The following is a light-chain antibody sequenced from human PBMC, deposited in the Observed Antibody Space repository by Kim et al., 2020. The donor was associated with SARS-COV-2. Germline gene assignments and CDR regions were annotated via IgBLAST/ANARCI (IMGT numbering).Light chain of an antibody. V-gene: IGKV1-39*01. CDR2: AAS. CDR1: QTISNY. CDR3: QQSLTAPRT. J-gene: IGKJ3*01. Sequence: DIQMTQSPSSLSASIGDRVTISCRASQTISNYLNWYQQKPGKAPKILIYAASSLQSGVPSRFSGTGSGTDFTLTISSLQPEDFATYYCQQSLTAPRTFGPGTEVDIK.